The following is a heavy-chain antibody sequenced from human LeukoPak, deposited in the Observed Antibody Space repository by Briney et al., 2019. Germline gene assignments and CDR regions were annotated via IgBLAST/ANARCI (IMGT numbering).Heavy chain of an antibody. CDR1: GFPFSNNW. Sequence: GGSLRLSCVASGFPFSNNWMHWVRQAPGKGLVWVSRINNDGSTTNYADSVKGRFTISRDNARRTLYLQMNSLRAEDTAVYYCARRGYSYGYGPNAFDIWGQGTMVTVSS. V-gene: IGHV3-74*01. CDR2: INNDGSTT. J-gene: IGHJ3*02. CDR3: ARRGYSYGYGPNAFDI. D-gene: IGHD5-18*01.